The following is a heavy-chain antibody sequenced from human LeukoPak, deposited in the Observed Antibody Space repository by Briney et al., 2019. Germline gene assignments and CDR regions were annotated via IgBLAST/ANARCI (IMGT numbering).Heavy chain of an antibody. J-gene: IGHJ4*02. Sequence: SGGSLRLSCAASGFTFDDYGMSWVRQAPGKGLEWVSGINWNGGSTGYADSVKGRFTISRDNAKNSLYLQMNSLRAEDTAVYYCARGAHYYDSSGYPHLFDYWGQGTLVTVSS. CDR3: ARGAHYYDSSGYPHLFDY. D-gene: IGHD3-22*01. V-gene: IGHV3-20*04. CDR2: INWNGGST. CDR1: GFTFDDYG.